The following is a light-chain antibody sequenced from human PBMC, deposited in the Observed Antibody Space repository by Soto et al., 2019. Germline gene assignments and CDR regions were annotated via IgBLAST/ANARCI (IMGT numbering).Light chain of an antibody. CDR3: QHYNNWPLT. V-gene: IGKV3-15*01. CDR2: FAS. J-gene: IGKJ4*01. Sequence: EIVMTQSPATLSVSPGERATLSCRASQSMYNNLAWYQQKPGQAPRLLIYFASTRATGIPARFSGSGSGTEFTLTISSLQSEDFAVYYCQHYNNWPLTFGGGTKVE. CDR1: QSMYNN.